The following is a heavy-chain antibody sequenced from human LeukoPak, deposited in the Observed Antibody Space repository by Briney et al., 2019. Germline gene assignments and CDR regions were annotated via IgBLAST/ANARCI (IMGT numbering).Heavy chain of an antibody. CDR3: ARHGGSYDFDF. J-gene: IGHJ4*02. CDR1: GGSIGSYY. Sequence: SETLSLTCTVSGGSIGSYYWSWIRQPPGKGLEWIGYIYYSGTPNYNPTLKSRVTMSVDTSKNQFSLKLSSVTAADTAVYYCARHGGSYDFDFWGQGTLVTVSS. D-gene: IGHD1-26*01. V-gene: IGHV4-59*08. CDR2: IYYSGTP.